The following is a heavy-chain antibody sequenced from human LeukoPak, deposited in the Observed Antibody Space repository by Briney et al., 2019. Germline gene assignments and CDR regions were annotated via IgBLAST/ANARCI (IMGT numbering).Heavy chain of an antibody. CDR3: AREVGIAVAGSPYPYYYYGMDV. CDR2: INPSGGST. CDR1: GYTFTSYY. D-gene: IGHD6-19*01. Sequence: GASVKVSCKASGYTFTSYYMHWVRQAPGQGLEWMGIINPSGGSTSYAQKFQGRVTMTRDRSTSTVYMELSSLRSEDTAVYYCAREVGIAVAGSPYPYYYYGMDVWGQGTTVTVSS. V-gene: IGHV1-46*01. J-gene: IGHJ6*02.